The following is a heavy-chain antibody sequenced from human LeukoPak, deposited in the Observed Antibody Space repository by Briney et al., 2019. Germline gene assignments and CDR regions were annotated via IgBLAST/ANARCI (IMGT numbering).Heavy chain of an antibody. CDR3: AGDGWHGLFTY. Sequence: GGSLRLSCAASGFTFSSYAMHWVRQAPGKGLEYVSAISSNGGSTYYANSVKGRFTISRDNSKNTVSLQMNSLRAEDTAVYYCAGDGWHGLFTYWGQGTLVTVSS. CDR2: ISSNGGST. J-gene: IGHJ4*02. D-gene: IGHD5-24*01. V-gene: IGHV3-64*01. CDR1: GFTFSSYA.